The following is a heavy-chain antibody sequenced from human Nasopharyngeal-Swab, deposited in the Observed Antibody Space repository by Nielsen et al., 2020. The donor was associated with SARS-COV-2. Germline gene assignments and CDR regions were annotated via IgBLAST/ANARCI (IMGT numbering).Heavy chain of an antibody. CDR3: AKLVGAVAGHFDY. V-gene: IGHV3-30*02. CDR1: GFTFSSYG. J-gene: IGHJ4*02. Sequence: GESLKISCAASGFTFSSYGMHWVRQAPGKGLEWVAFIRYDGSNKYYADSVKGRFTISRDNSKNTLYLQMNSLRAEDTAVYYCAKLVGAVAGHFDYWGQGTLVTVSS. CDR2: IRYDGSNK. D-gene: IGHD6-19*01.